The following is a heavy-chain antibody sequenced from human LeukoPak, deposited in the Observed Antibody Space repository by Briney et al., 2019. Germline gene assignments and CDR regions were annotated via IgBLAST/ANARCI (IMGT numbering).Heavy chain of an antibody. CDR1: GYTFTVYY. V-gene: IGHV1-2*06. CDR3: ARARARVAGTSEHDY. Sequence: ASVKVSCKASGYTFTVYYMHWVRQAPGQGLEWMGRINPNSGGTNYAQKFQGRVTMTRDTSISTAYMELSRLRSDDTAVYYCARARARVAGTSEHDYWGQGTLVTVSS. CDR2: INPNSGGT. D-gene: IGHD6-19*01. J-gene: IGHJ4*02.